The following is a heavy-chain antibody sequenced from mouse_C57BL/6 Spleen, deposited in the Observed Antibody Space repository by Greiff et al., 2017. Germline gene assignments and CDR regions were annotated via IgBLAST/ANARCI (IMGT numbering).Heavy chain of an antibody. J-gene: IGHJ2*01. D-gene: IGHD1-1*01. Sequence: EVQLVESGGGLVKPGGSLKLSCAASGFTFSNYTMSWVRQTPEKRLEWVATISGGGGNTYYPDSVKGRFTISRDNAKNTLYLQMSSLRSEDTALYYCARQRITLYYFDYWGQGTTLTVSS. V-gene: IGHV5-9*01. CDR2: ISGGGGNT. CDR3: ARQRITLYYFDY. CDR1: GFTFSNYT.